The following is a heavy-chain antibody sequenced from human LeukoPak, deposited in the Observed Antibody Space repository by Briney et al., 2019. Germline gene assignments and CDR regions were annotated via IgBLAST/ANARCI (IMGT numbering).Heavy chain of an antibody. CDR2: INHSGST. D-gene: IGHD3-10*01. CDR3: ARPRYGSGSLGS. CDR1: GGSFSGHY. J-gene: IGHJ4*02. V-gene: IGHV4-34*01. Sequence: KSSETLSLTCAVYGGSFSGHYWTWIRQPPGKGLEWIGEINHSGSTTYNPSLNSRVTISVDTSKNQFSLRLSSVTAADTAVYYCARPRYGSGSLGSWGQGTLVTVSS.